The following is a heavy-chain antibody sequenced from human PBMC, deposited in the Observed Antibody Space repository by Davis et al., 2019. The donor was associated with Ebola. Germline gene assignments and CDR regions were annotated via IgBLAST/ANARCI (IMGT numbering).Heavy chain of an antibody. Sequence: ASVKVSCKASGYTFTSYYMHWVRQAPGQGLEWMGIINPTGGSTSYAQKFQGRVTMTRDTSIKTAYMELNRLSSDDTAMYYCTKDREAKVSLSAWSDPWGQGTLVFVSS. CDR3: TKDREAKVSLSAWSDP. J-gene: IGHJ5*02. V-gene: IGHV1-46*01. D-gene: IGHD1-26*01. CDR1: GYTFTSYY. CDR2: INPTGGST.